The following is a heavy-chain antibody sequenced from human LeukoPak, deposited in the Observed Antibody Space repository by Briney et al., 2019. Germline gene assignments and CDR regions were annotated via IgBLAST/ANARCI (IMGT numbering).Heavy chain of an antibody. CDR1: VGSFSGYF. Sequence: SEALSLTCAVYVGSFSGYFWSWIRQPPGKGLEWIGEINHSGITNYNPSPQSRVTISVDTSKNQFSRMLSSVTAADTAVYYCARGGIAAAGNPEAQNYYFDYWGQGTLVTVSS. CDR2: INHSGIT. V-gene: IGHV4-34*01. J-gene: IGHJ4*02. CDR3: ARGGIAAAGNPEAQNYYFDY. D-gene: IGHD6-13*01.